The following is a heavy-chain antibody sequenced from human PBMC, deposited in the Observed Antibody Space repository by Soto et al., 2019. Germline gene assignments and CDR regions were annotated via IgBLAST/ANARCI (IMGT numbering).Heavy chain of an antibody. CDR3: ASHQVLEWLSSFAY. D-gene: IGHD3-3*01. CDR1: GGSISSYY. CDR2: IYYSGST. J-gene: IGHJ4*02. V-gene: IGHV4-59*01. Sequence: SDNLPLTCTVSGGSISSYYWSWIRQPPGKGLEWIGYIYYSGSTNYNPSLKSRVTISVDTSKNQFSLKLSSVTAADTAVYYCASHQVLEWLSSFAYCGKGTLVTVSS.